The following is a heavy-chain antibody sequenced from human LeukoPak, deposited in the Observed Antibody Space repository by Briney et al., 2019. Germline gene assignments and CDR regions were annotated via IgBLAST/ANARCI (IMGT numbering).Heavy chain of an antibody. CDR2: IYTTGRT. CDR1: GGSVNSYY. J-gene: IGHJ3*01. CDR3: AKILGSGVWYGFDV. Sequence: SETLSLTCSVSGGSVNSYYWSWIRQPPGKGLEWIGYIYTTGRTNYNPSLKSRVTISVDTSKNQFSLKLSSVTAADTAVYYCAKILGSGVWYGFDVWGQGTMVTVSS. V-gene: IGHV4-4*09. D-gene: IGHD7-27*01.